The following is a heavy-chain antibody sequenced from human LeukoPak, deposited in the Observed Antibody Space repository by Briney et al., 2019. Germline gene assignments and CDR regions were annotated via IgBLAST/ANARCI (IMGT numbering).Heavy chain of an antibody. J-gene: IGHJ5*02. V-gene: IGHV4-4*07. CDR1: GGSISSYY. CDR3: ARDQDENYDFWSGYQYPNNWFDP. D-gene: IGHD3-3*01. Sequence: SETLSLTCTVSGGSISSYYWSWIRQPAGKGLEWIGRIYTSGSTNYNPSLKSRVTMSVDTSKNQFSLKLGSVTAADTAVYYCARDQDENYDFWSGYQYPNNWFDPWGQGTLVTVSS. CDR2: IYTSGST.